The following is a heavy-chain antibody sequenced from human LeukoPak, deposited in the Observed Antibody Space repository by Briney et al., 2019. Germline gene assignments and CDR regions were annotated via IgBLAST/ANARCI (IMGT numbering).Heavy chain of an antibody. V-gene: IGHV3-74*01. CDR1: AFTFSSYW. D-gene: IGHD2-15*01. CDR3: ARGSDCSGGSCYSHWYFDL. Sequence: RGSCRLSCAASAFTFSSYWMHWVRQAPGKGLVWVSRINSDGSSTSYADSVKGRFTIYRDNAKSTLYLQMNSPRAEDTAMYYCARGSDCSGGSCYSHWYFDLWGSGTRVSVSS. J-gene: IGHJ2*01. CDR2: INSDGSST.